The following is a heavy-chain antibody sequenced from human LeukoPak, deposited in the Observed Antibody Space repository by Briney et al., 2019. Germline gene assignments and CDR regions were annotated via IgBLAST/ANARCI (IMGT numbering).Heavy chain of an antibody. CDR2: ISSGGSTI. Sequence: GGSLRLSCSASGFTFNTYSMNWVRQAPGRGLEWISYISSGGSTIYYADSVKGRFTISRDNAKNSLYLQMNSLRAEDTAVYYCASAYSATWYAGYWGQGTLVTVSS. D-gene: IGHD6-13*01. V-gene: IGHV3-48*01. CDR3: ASAYSATWYAGY. J-gene: IGHJ4*02. CDR1: GFTFNTYS.